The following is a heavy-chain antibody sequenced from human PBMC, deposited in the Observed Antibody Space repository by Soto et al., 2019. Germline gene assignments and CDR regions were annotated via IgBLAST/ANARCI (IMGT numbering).Heavy chain of an antibody. CDR3: ARVWPFAGVEPKWYYYL. CDR1: GFTFDDYG. J-gene: IGHJ2*01. D-gene: IGHD3-3*01. V-gene: IGHV3-20*01. CDR2: INWNGGST. Sequence: EVQLVESGGGVVRPGVSLRLSCAASGFTFDDYGMSWVRQAPGKGLELVAGINWNGGSTGYADSVKGRFTISRDNAKNSLYLRRNCLRAEDTALYHCARVWPFAGVEPKWYYYLWGRGTLVAVSS.